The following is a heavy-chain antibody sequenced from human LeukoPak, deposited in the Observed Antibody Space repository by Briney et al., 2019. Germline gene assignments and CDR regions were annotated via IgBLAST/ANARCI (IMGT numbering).Heavy chain of an antibody. D-gene: IGHD6-13*01. CDR1: GFTFSDYY. CDR2: INHSGST. CDR3: ARGIATPLDY. V-gene: IGHV4-34*01. J-gene: IGHJ4*02. Sequence: GSLRLSCAASGFTFSDYYMSWIRQPPGKGLEWIGEINHSGSTNYNPSLKSRVTISVDTSKNQFSLKLSSVTAADTAVYYCARGIATPLDYWGQGTLVTVSS.